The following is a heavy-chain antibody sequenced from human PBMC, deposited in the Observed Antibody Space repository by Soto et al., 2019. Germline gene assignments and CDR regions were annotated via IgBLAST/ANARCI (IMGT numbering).Heavy chain of an antibody. V-gene: IGHV1-69*02. D-gene: IGHD1-20*01. Sequence: QVQLVQSGAEVQKPGSSVKVSCKASGGTFSNYTISWVRQAPGQGLEWMGRIIPILGIANYAQKFQGRVTITADKSTSTAYMELSSLRSEDTAVYYCARGGGITGTSTEEWFDPWGQGTLVTVSS. CDR2: IIPILGIA. J-gene: IGHJ5*02. CDR3: ARGGGITGTSTEEWFDP. CDR1: GGTFSNYT.